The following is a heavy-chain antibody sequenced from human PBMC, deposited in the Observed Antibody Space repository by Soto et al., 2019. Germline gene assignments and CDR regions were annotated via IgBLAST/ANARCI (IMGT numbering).Heavy chain of an antibody. D-gene: IGHD2-15*01. CDR2: IKEDGGLR. J-gene: IGHJ4*02. Sequence: EVQLEESGGGLVQPGGSQRLSCTASKFFISSSWMSWVRQAPGKGLEWVANIKEDGGLRRYVDSVKGRFTISRDNGKNSVYLQMNSLRADDTAVYYCTSARSSVEPGGFVENWGQGTLVTVSS. CDR3: TSARSSVEPGGFVEN. CDR1: KFFISSSW. V-gene: IGHV3-7*03.